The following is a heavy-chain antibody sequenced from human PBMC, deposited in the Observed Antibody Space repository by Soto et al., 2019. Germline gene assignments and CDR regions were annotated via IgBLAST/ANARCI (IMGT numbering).Heavy chain of an antibody. D-gene: IGHD2-21*02. J-gene: IGHJ4*02. Sequence: PSETLSLTCTVSGGSISSGDYYWSWIRQPPGKGLEWIGYIYYSGSTYYNPSLKSRVTISVDTSKNQFSLKLSSVTAADTAVYYCAKSEFGGNSVAFDCWGQGTLVTVSS. CDR3: AKSEFGGNSVAFDC. CDR2: IYYSGST. CDR1: GGSISSGDYY. V-gene: IGHV4-30-4*01.